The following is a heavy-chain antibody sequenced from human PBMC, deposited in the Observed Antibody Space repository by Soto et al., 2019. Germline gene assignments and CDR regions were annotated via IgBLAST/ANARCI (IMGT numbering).Heavy chain of an antibody. CDR2: ISGSGGST. D-gene: IGHD6-19*01. J-gene: IGHJ5*02. CDR1: GFTFSSYA. CDR3: AKGGWGIAVREENWFDP. Sequence: GGSLRLSCAASGFTFSSYAMSWVRQAPGKGLEWVSAISGSGGSTYYADSVKGRFTISRDNSKNTLYLQMNSLRAEDTAVYCCAKGGWGIAVREENWFDPWGQGTLVTVSS. V-gene: IGHV3-23*01.